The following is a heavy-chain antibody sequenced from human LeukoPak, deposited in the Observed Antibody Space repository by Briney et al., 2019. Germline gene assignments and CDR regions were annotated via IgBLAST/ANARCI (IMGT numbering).Heavy chain of an antibody. D-gene: IGHD3-9*01. J-gene: IGHJ4*02. CDR2: IYGGGST. Sequence: GGSLRLSCAASGFTVSSNYMSWVRQAPGRGLEWVSVIYGGGSTYYKDSVKGRFTISRDNSKNTLYLQMNSLRAEDTAVYYCARGVYYDILTNYFDYWGQGTLVTVSS. CDR1: GFTVSSNY. CDR3: ARGVYYDILTNYFDY. V-gene: IGHV3-53*01.